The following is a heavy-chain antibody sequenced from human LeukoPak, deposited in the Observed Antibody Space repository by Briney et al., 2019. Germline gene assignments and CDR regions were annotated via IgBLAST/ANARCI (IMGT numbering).Heavy chain of an antibody. CDR3: AKGFYYDSSGYPLLDY. CDR1: GFTFSSYG. D-gene: IGHD3-22*01. V-gene: IGHV3-30*02. Sequence: GGSLRLSCAASGFTFSSYGMHWVRQAPGKGLEWVAFIRYDGSNKYYADSVKGRFTISRDNSKNTLYLQMNSLRAEDTAVYYCAKGFYYDSSGYPLLDYWGQGTLVTVSS. CDR2: IRYDGSNK. J-gene: IGHJ4*02.